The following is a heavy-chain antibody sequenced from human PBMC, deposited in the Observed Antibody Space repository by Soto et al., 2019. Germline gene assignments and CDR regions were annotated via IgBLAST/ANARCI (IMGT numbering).Heavy chain of an antibody. J-gene: IGHJ4*02. V-gene: IGHV4-59*08. CDR3: ARHRRPGSSSWYGVDY. CDR1: GGSISSYY. D-gene: IGHD6-13*01. CDR2: IYYSGST. Sequence: SETLSLTCTVSGGSISSYYWSWIRQPPGKGLEWIGYIYYSGSTNYNASLKSRVTISVDTSKNQFSLKLSSVTAADTAVYYCARHRRPGSSSWYGVDYWGQGTLVTVS.